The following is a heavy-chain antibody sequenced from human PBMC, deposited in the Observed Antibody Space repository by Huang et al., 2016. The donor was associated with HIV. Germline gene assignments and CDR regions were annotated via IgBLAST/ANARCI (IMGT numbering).Heavy chain of an antibody. Sequence: QVQLQESGPGLVKPSQTLSLTCSVSGGSISSGNYYWSWIRPPAGKGREWIGQSYPIGTTIYNASLKSRVTISVATSKNQFSLKLSSVTAADTAVYYCARLTGYSTFDIWGHGTVVTVSS. CDR1: GGSISSGNYY. CDR3: ARLTGYSTFDI. J-gene: IGHJ3*02. CDR2: SYPIGTT. D-gene: IGHD3-9*01. V-gene: IGHV4-61*09.